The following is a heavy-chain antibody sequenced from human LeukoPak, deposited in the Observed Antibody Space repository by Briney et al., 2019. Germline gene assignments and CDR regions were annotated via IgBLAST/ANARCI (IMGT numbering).Heavy chain of an antibody. CDR2: IRYDGSNE. CDR3: AKQGGGYTSYYFDY. Sequence: GGSLRLSCAASGFTFSSYAMHWVRQAPGKGLEWVAFIRYDGSNEYYPDSVKGRFTISRDNSKNTLYLQMDTLRAKDTAVYYCAKQGGGYTSYYFDYWGQGTLVTVSS. V-gene: IGHV3-30*02. J-gene: IGHJ4*02. D-gene: IGHD3-16*02. CDR1: GFTFSSYA.